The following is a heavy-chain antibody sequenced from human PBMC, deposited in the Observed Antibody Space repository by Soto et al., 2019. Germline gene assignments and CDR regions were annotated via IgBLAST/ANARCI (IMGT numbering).Heavy chain of an antibody. V-gene: IGHV4-34*01. Sequence: SETLSLTCVVSGGSLSDYFWSWIRQPPGMALEWIGEINHLGSINYNPSLKSRVTMSVDTSKNQFSLTLSSVTAADTAVYYCARVAAAGTGDFDYWGQGTLVTVSS. CDR1: GGSLSDYF. J-gene: IGHJ4*02. CDR2: INHLGSI. D-gene: IGHD6-13*01. CDR3: ARVAAAGTGDFDY.